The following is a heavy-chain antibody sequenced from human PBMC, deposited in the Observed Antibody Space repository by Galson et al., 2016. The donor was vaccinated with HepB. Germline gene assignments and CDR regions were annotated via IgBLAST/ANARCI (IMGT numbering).Heavy chain of an antibody. Sequence: SLRLSCAATGFIFSSDTMSWVRQAPGKRLEWVSVISARGETTYYTDSVKGRFTISRDNFHNTLYLQMNNMRVDDTAVYYCTTVKFGRFDSWGQGTLVTVSS. J-gene: IGHJ5*01. CDR3: TTVKFGRFDS. CDR1: GFIFSSDT. CDR2: ISARGETT. V-gene: IGHV3-23*01. D-gene: IGHD3-10*01.